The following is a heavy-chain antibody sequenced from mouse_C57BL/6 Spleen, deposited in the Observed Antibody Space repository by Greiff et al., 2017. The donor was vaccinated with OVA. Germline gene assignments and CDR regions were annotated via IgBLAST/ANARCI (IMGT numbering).Heavy chain of an antibody. V-gene: IGHV14-4*01. J-gene: IGHJ1*03. CDR2: IDPENGDT. Sequence: VQLQQSGAELVRPGASVKLSCTASGFNIKDDYMHWVKQRPEQGLEWIGWIDPENGDTEYASKFQGKATITADTSSNTAYLQLSSLTSEDTAVYYCTTGPYGSSYGYFDVWGTGTTVTVSS. D-gene: IGHD1-1*01. CDR1: GFNIKDDY. CDR3: TTGPYGSSYGYFDV.